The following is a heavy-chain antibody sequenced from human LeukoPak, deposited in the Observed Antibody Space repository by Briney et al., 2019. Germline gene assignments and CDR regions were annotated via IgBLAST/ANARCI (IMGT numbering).Heavy chain of an antibody. CDR2: IRYDGSNK. CDR3: AKGLLLWFGESP. J-gene: IGHJ5*02. V-gene: IGHV3-30*02. CDR1: GFTFSSYD. D-gene: IGHD3-10*01. Sequence: GRSLRLSCAASGFTFSSYDMHWVRQAPGKGLEWVAFIRYDGSNKYYADSVKGRFTISRDNSKNTLYLQMNSLRAEDTAVYYCAKGLLLWFGESPWGQGTLVTVSS.